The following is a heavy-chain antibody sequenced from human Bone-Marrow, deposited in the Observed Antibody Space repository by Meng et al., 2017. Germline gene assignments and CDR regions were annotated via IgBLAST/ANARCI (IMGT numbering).Heavy chain of an antibody. Sequence: GGPLRLSCAASGFTFSGSAIHWVRQASGKGLEWVGRIRSKANSYATAYAASVKGRFTISRDDSKNTAYLQMNSLKTEDTAVYYCTRHLEVAVAGTGHDAFDIWGQGTMVTVSS. D-gene: IGHD6-19*01. CDR2: IRSKANSYAT. CDR3: TRHLEVAVAGTGHDAFDI. CDR1: GFTFSGSA. V-gene: IGHV3-73*01. J-gene: IGHJ3*02.